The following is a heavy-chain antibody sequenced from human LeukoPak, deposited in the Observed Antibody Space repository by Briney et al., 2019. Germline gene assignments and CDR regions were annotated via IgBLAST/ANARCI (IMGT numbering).Heavy chain of an antibody. J-gene: IGHJ4*02. V-gene: IGHV4-34*01. D-gene: IGHD6-19*01. Sequence: PSETLSLTCAVYGGSFSGYYWNWIRQPPGKGLEWIGEINHSGSTNYNPSLKSRVTISVDTSKNQFSLKLSSVTAADTAVYYCASSGLGTVADAYYFDYWGQGTLVTVSS. CDR3: ASSGLGTVADAYYFDY. CDR1: GGSFSGYY. CDR2: INHSGST.